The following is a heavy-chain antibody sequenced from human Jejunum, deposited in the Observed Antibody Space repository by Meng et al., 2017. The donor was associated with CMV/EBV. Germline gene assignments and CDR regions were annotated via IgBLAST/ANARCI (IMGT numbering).Heavy chain of an antibody. CDR1: DYTFYTHA. CDR2: ISPYNGNT. V-gene: IGHV1-18*01. D-gene: IGHD3-16*01. CDR3: ARKLRGGGRFDP. J-gene: IGHJ5*02. Sequence: QVHLVQSGGELKKPGASVKLSCKASDYTFYTHASSWVRQAPGPGLEWMGWISPYNGNTKYAQNLQGRVTLTTDISTSTAYMELRSLRSDDTAVYYCARKLRGGGRFDPWGQGTLVTVSS.